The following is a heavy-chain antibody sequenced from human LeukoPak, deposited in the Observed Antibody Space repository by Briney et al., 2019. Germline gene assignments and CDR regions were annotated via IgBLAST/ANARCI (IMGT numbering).Heavy chain of an antibody. V-gene: IGHV4-59*01. CDR2: IYYTGTT. D-gene: IGHD3-10*01. CDR3: TRALYGSGVFDS. Sequence: SETLSLTCTVSGGSISSYYWSWIRQPPGKGLGWIGDIYYTGTTNYNPSLKSRVSISVDTSKIQFSLKLSSVTSADTAVYYCTRALYGSGVFDSWGQGTLVTVSS. CDR1: GGSISSYY. J-gene: IGHJ4*02.